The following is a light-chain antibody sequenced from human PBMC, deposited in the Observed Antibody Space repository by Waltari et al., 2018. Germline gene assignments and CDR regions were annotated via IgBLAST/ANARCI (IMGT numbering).Light chain of an antibody. J-gene: IGLJ2*01. CDR2: EVN. CDR3: SSYAGSNNWI. V-gene: IGLV2-8*01. CDR1: SSDVGGYNY. Sequence: QSALTQPPSASGSPGQSVTISCTGTSSDVGGYNYVPWYQQHPGKAPKLMIYEVNKRPSGVPDRFSGSKSGNTASLTVSGLQAEDEADYYCSSYAGSNNWIFGGGTKLTVL.